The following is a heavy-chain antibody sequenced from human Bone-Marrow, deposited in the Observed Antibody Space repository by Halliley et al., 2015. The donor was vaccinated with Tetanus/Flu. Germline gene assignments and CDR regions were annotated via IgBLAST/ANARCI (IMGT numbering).Heavy chain of an antibody. Sequence: TLSLTCSVSGGSVTSSDSLWAWIRQSPGKGLEWIGTIYYSGTTYYNPSLKSRVTMSVGTSRNQFSLQLTSVSAADTAVYYCARLPESTSRLDYWGQGSLVTVSS. CDR1: GGSVTSSDSL. CDR3: ARLPESTSRLDY. V-gene: IGHV4-39*01. D-gene: IGHD1-26*01. CDR2: IYYSGTT. J-gene: IGHJ4*02.